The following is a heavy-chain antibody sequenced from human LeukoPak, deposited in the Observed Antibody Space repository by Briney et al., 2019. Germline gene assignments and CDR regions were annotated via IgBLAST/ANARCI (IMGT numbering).Heavy chain of an antibody. Sequence: PSETLSLTCAVYGGSFSGYYWSWIRQPPGKGLEWIGEINHSGSTNYNPSLKSRVTISVDTSKNQFSLKLSSVTAADTAVYYCARGFYSNYYYGIDVWGQGTTVTVSS. CDR2: INHSGST. V-gene: IGHV4-34*01. CDR3: ARGFYSNYYYGIDV. J-gene: IGHJ6*02. CDR1: GGSFSGYY. D-gene: IGHD4-11*01.